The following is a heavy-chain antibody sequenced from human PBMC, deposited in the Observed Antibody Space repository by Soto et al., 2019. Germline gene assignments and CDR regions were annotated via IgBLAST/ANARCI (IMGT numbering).Heavy chain of an antibody. J-gene: IGHJ4*02. D-gene: IGHD3-3*01. Sequence: APGQGLEWMGIINPSGGSTSYAQKFQGRVTMTRDTSTSTVYMELSSLRSEDTAVYYCATGLRFLETIDYWGQGTLVTVSS. CDR3: ATGLRFLETIDY. CDR2: INPSGGST. V-gene: IGHV1-46*03.